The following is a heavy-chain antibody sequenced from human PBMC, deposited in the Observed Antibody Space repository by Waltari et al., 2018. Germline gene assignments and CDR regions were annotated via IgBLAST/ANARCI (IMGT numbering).Heavy chain of an antibody. CDR3: AWIKIVVAGTSYYYYGMDV. V-gene: IGHV2-26*04. J-gene: IGHJ6*02. CDR2: IFSNDEK. D-gene: IGHD6-19*01. CDR1: GFSLNNARMG. Sequence: QVTLKESGPVLVKPTETLTLTCTVSGFSLNNARMGVSWNRQPPGKALEWLAHIFSNDEKSYSTSLKSRLTISKDTSKSQVVLTMTNMDPVDTATYYCAWIKIVVAGTSYYYYGMDVWGQGTTVTVSS.